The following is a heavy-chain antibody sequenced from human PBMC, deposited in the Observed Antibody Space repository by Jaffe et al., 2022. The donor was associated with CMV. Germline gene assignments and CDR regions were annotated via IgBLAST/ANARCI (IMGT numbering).Heavy chain of an antibody. J-gene: IGHJ3*02. CDR1: GGSISSYY. Sequence: QVQLQESGPGLVKPSETLSLTCTVSGGSISSYYWSWIRQPPGKGLEWIGYIYYSGSTNYNPSLKSRVTISVDTSKNQFSLKLSSVTAADTAVYYCARGDYGDYAYYDAFDIWGQGTMVTVSS. CDR2: IYYSGST. D-gene: IGHD4-17*01. CDR3: ARGDYGDYAYYDAFDI. V-gene: IGHV4-59*01.